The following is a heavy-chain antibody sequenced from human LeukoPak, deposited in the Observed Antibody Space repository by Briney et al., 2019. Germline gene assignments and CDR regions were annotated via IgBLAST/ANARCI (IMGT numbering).Heavy chain of an antibody. CDR2: INPRSGST. D-gene: IGHD4-23*01. J-gene: IGHJ4*02. V-gene: IGHV1-46*01. Sequence: ASVKVSCKASGYTFTSYYMYWVRQAPGQGLEWMGIINPRSGSTNYAQKFQGRVTMTRDASTSTVYMELSSLRSDDTAVYYCARGDYGGDSGGFDYWGQGTLVTVSS. CDR3: ARGDYGGDSGGFDY. CDR1: GYTFTSYY.